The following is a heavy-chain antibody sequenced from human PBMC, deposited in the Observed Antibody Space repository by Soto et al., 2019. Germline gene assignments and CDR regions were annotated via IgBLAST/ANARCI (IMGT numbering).Heavy chain of an antibody. CDR2: IKQDGSEK. Sequence: EVQLVESGGGLVQPGGSLRLSCAASGFTFSSYWMSWVRQAPGKGLEWVANIKQDGSEKYYVDSVKGRFTISRDNAKNSLYLQMNSLRAEDTAVYYCARDCSSTSCQKNLDYWCQGTLVTVSS. CDR1: GFTFSSYW. J-gene: IGHJ4*02. V-gene: IGHV3-7*01. CDR3: ARDCSSTSCQKNLDY. D-gene: IGHD2-2*01.